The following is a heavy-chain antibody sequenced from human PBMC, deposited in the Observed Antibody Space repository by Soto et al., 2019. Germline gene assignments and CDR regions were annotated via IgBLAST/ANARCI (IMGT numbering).Heavy chain of an antibody. CDR2: IDHSGST. Sequence: QVQLQESGPGLVKPSGTLSLTCAVSGVSLSNHNWWAWVRQAPGKVLEWIGEIDHSGSTNYNPSHNSRVTVSLDRSKNQFSLKLSSVAAADTAVYYCARGIFYAFDIWGQGTMVTVSS. J-gene: IGHJ3*02. D-gene: IGHD3-9*01. CDR3: ARGIFYAFDI. V-gene: IGHV4-4*02. CDR1: GVSLSNHNW.